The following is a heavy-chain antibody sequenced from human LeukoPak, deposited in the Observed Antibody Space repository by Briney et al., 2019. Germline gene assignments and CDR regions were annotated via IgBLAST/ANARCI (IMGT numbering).Heavy chain of an antibody. Sequence: ASVKVSCTASQYTFTSSVINWVRQATRQELEWMRWMNPNSGNTGYAQKFQGRVTITMNSSISTAYMELSSLRSEDTAVYYCARAALLHSGSYSRRWFDPWGQGTLVTVSS. D-gene: IGHD1-26*01. V-gene: IGHV1-8*03. CDR1: QYTFTSSV. CDR3: ARAALLHSGSYSRRWFDP. CDR2: MNPNSGNT. J-gene: IGHJ5*02.